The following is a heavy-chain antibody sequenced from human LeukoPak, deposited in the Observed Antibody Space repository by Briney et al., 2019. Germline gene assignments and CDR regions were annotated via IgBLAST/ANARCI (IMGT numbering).Heavy chain of an antibody. CDR3: TRGINWFDP. V-gene: IGHV3-49*04. CDR1: GFTFGDYA. D-gene: IGHD2-15*01. CDR2: IRSKAYGGTT. J-gene: IGHJ5*02. Sequence: GGSLRLSCTASGFTFGDYAMSWVRQAPGKGREGVGFIRSKAYGGTTEYAASVKGRFTISRDDSKSIAYLQMNSLKTEDTAVYYCTRGINWFDPWGQGTLVTVSS.